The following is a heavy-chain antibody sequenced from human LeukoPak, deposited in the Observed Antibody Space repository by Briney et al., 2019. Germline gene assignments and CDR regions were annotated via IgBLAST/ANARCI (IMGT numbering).Heavy chain of an antibody. V-gene: IGHV4-30-4*08. CDR2: ISYSGST. Sequence: PSETLSFTCAVSGVSISSGDYYWTWIRQPPGKGLEWIGYISYSGSTYYNPSLKSGITISLDTSKNQFSLKVTSVTAADTAVYYCARDENSYYMDAWGKGTTVTVSS. CDR3: ARDENSYYMDA. J-gene: IGHJ6*03. CDR1: GVSISSGDYY.